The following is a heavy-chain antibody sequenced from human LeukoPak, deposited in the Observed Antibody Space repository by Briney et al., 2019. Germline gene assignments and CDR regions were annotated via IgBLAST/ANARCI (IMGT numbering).Heavy chain of an antibody. V-gene: IGHV3-15*01. Sequence: PGGSLRLSCATSGFTFSNAWMSWVRQAPGKGLEWVGRIKNKTDGGTTDYAAPVEGRFTISRDDSKNTLYLQMNSLRVEDTAVYYCAKSGLNRFDYWGQGTLVTVSS. CDR3: AKSGLNRFDY. J-gene: IGHJ4*02. CDR2: IKNKTDGGTT. CDR1: GFTFSNAW. D-gene: IGHD2-15*01.